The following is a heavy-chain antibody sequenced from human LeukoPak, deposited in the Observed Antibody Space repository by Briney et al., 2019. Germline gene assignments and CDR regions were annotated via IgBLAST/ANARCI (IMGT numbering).Heavy chain of an antibody. J-gene: IGHJ3*02. Sequence: GGSLRLSCAASGFTFSSYGMHWVRQAPGKGLEWVAVIWYDGSNKYYADSVKGRFTISRDNSKNTLYLQMNSLRAEDTAVYYCARDPGSQWLVHRVVSYAFDIWGQGTMVTVSS. CDR2: IWYDGSNK. CDR3: ARDPGSQWLVHRVVSYAFDI. CDR1: GFTFSSYG. V-gene: IGHV3-33*01. D-gene: IGHD6-19*01.